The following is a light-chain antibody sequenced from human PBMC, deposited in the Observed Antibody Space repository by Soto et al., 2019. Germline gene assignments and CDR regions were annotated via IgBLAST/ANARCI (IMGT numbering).Light chain of an antibody. V-gene: IGLV2-14*01. CDR2: DVS. CDR3: SSYTSSSTRV. Sequence: QSALTQRASVSGSPGQSITISCTGTSSDVGGYNYVSWYQQHPGKAPKLMIYDVSNRPSGVSNRFSGSKSGNTASLTISGLQAEDEADYYCSSYTSSSTRVFGGGTKVTVL. CDR1: SSDVGGYNY. J-gene: IGLJ2*01.